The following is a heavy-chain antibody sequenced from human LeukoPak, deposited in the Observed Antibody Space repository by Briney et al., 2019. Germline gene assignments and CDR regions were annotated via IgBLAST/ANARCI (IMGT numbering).Heavy chain of an antibody. CDR2: IYYSGST. CDR1: GGSISSYY. Sequence: SETLSLTCTVSGGSISSYYWSWIRQPPGKGLEWIGYIYYSGSTNYNPSLKSRVTISVDMSKNQFSLKLSSVAAADTAVYYCARRPYGHYFDYWGQGTLVTVSS. J-gene: IGHJ4*02. V-gene: IGHV4-59*01. D-gene: IGHD4-17*01. CDR3: ARRPYGHYFDY.